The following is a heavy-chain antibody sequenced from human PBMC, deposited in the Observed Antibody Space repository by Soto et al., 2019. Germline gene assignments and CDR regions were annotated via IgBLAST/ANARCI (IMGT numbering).Heavy chain of an antibody. CDR1: GITISNYP. CDR3: VKDDGGYPSTAQH. J-gene: IGHJ1*01. CDR2: ISGSGDRT. D-gene: IGHD3-22*01. Sequence: EVQLLESGGGLVQPGGSLRLSCAASGITISNYPMSWVRQAPGKGLDWVSGISGSGDRTYYADSAKGRFTISKDISRNSLSLQLDSVGVEDTAVYFCVKDDGGYPSTAQHWGKGTLVTVSS. V-gene: IGHV3-23*01.